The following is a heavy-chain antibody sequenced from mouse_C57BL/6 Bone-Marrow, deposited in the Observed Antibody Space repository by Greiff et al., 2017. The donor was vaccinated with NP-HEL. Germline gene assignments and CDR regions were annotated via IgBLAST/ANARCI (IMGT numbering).Heavy chain of an antibody. Sequence: VQLKESGPELVKPGASVKISCKASGYSFTDYNMNWVKQSNGKSLEWIGVINPNYGTTSYNQKFKGKATLTVDQSSSTAYMQLNSLTSEDSAVYYCARGENYYGSEDAMDYWGQGTSVTVSS. D-gene: IGHD1-1*01. V-gene: IGHV1-39*01. CDR3: ARGENYYGSEDAMDY. J-gene: IGHJ4*01. CDR2: INPNYGTT. CDR1: GYSFTDYN.